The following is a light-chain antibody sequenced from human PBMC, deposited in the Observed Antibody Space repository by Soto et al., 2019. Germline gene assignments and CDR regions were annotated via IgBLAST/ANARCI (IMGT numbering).Light chain of an antibody. V-gene: IGKV3-20*01. CDR3: QQYGDSPLT. J-gene: IGKJ4*01. CDR1: QIVSGNF. CDR2: GSS. Sequence: VLTQAPGTLSLSPGERDTLSCRASQIVSGNFLAWYQQIPGQTPRLLIYGSSSRATGIPERISGSGSGTDFTLTINSLEPDDFAVYYCQQYGDSPLTFGGGTKLEMK.